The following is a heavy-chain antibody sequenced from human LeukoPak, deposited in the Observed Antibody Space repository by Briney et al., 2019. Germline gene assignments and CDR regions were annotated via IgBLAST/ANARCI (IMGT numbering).Heavy chain of an antibody. CDR1: GGSFSGYY. D-gene: IGHD3-22*01. CDR2: IYYSGST. J-gene: IGHJ4*02. CDR3: ARYYDNSGYIDY. Sequence: SETLSLTCAVYGGSFSGYYWSWIRQPPGKGLEWIGYIYYSGSTNYNPSLKSRVTISVDTSKNQFSLKLSSVTAADTAVYYCARYYDNSGYIDYWGQGTLVTVSS. V-gene: IGHV4-59*01.